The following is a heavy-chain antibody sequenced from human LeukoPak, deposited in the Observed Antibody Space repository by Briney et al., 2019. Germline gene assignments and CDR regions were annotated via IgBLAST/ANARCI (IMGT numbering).Heavy chain of an antibody. CDR3: AKYYYDSSGYLTDY. CDR2: ISGSGDST. Sequence: GGSLRLSCVASGFTFSSYAMSWVRQAPGKGLEWVSAISGSGDSTYYADSVKGRFTISRDNSKNTLYLQMNSLRAEDTAVYYCAKYYYDSSGYLTDYWGRGPLVTVSS. D-gene: IGHD3-22*01. J-gene: IGHJ4*02. V-gene: IGHV3-23*01. CDR1: GFTFSSYA.